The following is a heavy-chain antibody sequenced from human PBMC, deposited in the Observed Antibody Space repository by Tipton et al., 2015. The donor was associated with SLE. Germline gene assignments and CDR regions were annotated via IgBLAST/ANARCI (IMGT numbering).Heavy chain of an antibody. CDR3: AREAMTYDS. CDR1: GFNFNYYW. Sequence: SLRLSCTASGFNFNYYWMHWVRQVPGKGLLWVSHINSGGTTTTYADSVKGRLTISRDNTKNTLYLHMNSLRAEDTAVYYCAREAMTYDSWGQGTLVTVSS. J-gene: IGHJ5*01. CDR2: INSGGTTT. D-gene: IGHD2-21*02. V-gene: IGHV3-74*01.